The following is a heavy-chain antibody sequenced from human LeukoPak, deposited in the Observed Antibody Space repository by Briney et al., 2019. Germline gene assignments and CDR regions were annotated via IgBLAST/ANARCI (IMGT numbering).Heavy chain of an antibody. CDR1: GFTVSSNY. CDR3: ARDRLGYCSGGSCYSAYDGFDI. V-gene: IGHV3-33*08. J-gene: IGHJ3*02. D-gene: IGHD2-15*01. CDR2: IWFDGSNK. Sequence: PGGSLRLSCAASGFTVSSNYMSWVRQAPGKGLEGVAVIWFDGSNKFYADSVKGRFTISRDNSKNTLYLQMNGLRAEDTAVYYCARDRLGYCSGGSCYSAYDGFDIWGQGTMVTVSS.